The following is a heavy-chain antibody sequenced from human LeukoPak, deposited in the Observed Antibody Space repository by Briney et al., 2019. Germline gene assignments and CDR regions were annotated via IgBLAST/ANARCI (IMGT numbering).Heavy chain of an antibody. CDR1: GFTFSSYS. CDR3: ARDGEPYCSSTSCSNDY. D-gene: IGHD2-2*01. V-gene: IGHV3-21*01. Sequence: PGGSLRLSGAASGFTFSSYSMNWVRQAPGKGLEWVSSISSSSSYIYYADSVKGRFTISRDNAKNSLYLQMNSLRAEDTAVYYCARDGEPYCSSTSCSNDYWGQGTLVTVSS. J-gene: IGHJ4*02. CDR2: ISSSSSYI.